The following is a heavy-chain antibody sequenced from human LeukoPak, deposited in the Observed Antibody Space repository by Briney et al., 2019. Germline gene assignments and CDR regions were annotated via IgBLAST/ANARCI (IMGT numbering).Heavy chain of an antibody. CDR1: GGSISSSNW. J-gene: IGHJ4*02. V-gene: IGHV4-4*02. D-gene: IGHD5-12*01. CDR2: IYHSGST. CDR3: ARSVDIVATIDY. Sequence: PSETLSLTCAVSGGSISSSNWWSWVRQPPGKGLEWIGEIYHSGSTNYNPSLKSRVTISVDTSKNQFSLKLSSVTAADTAVYYCARSVDIVATIDYWGQGTLVTVSS.